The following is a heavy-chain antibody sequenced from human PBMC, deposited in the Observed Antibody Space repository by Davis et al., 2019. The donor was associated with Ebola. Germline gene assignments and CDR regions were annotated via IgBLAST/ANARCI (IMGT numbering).Heavy chain of an antibody. CDR1: GFTFSSYG. D-gene: IGHD2-15*01. CDR2: IRSKAYGGTT. Sequence: PGGSLRLSCAASGFTFSSYGMHWVRQAPGKGLEWVGFIRSKAYGGTTEYAASVKGRFTISRDDSKSIAYLQMNSLKTEDTAVYYCTRDAGGGYYYGMDVWGQGTTVTVSS. CDR3: TRDAGGGYYYGMDV. J-gene: IGHJ6*02. V-gene: IGHV3-49*04.